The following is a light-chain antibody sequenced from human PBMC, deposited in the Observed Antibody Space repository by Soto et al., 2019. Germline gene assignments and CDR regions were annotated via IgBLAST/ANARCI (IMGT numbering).Light chain of an antibody. CDR2: DAS. CDR1: QNIVNY. V-gene: IGKV1-5*01. CDR3: QQYNSYSPSYT. Sequence: DVQLTQSPSTLSASVGDRVAITCQASQNIVNYLNWFLHRPGKAPQLLISDASSLESGVPSRFSGSGSGTEFTLTISSLQPDDFATYYCQQYNSYSPSYTFGQGTKLEIK. J-gene: IGKJ2*01.